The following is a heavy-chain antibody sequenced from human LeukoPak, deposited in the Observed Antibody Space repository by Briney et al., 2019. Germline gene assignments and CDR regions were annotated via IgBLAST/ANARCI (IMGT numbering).Heavy chain of an antibody. J-gene: IGHJ5*02. V-gene: IGHV3-30-3*01. CDR3: ARGGYCSGGSCHNWFDP. CDR2: ISYDGSNK. CDR1: GFTFSSYA. D-gene: IGHD2-15*01. Sequence: QTGGSLRLSCAASGFTFSSYAMHWVRQAPGKGLEWVAVISYDGSNKYYADSVKGRFTISRDNSKNTLYLQMNSLRAEDTAVYYCARGGYCSGGSCHNWFDPWGQGTLVTVSS.